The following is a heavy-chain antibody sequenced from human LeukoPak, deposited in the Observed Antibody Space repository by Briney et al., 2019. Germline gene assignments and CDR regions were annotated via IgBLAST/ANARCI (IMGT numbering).Heavy chain of an antibody. J-gene: IGHJ4*02. CDR3: ARDRRGAYYFDY. Sequence: PGTSLRLPCAASGFTFSTYAMHWVRQAPGKGLEWVAIISYDGGDKYYADSVKGRFTISRDNSKNTLSLQMKSLRPEDTAVYYCARDRRGAYYFDYWGQGTLVTVSS. CDR2: ISYDGGDK. CDR1: GFTFSTYA. V-gene: IGHV3-30*01. D-gene: IGHD5-24*01.